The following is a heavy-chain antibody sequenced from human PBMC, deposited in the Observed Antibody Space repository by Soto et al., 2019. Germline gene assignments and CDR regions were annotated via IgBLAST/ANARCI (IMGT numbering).Heavy chain of an antibody. CDR3: ARRYGCNYDY. V-gene: IGHV4-59*08. D-gene: IGHD3-16*01. Sequence: PSETLSLTCTVSGGSISSYYWSWIRQPPGKGLEWIGYIYYSGSTNYNPSLKSRVTISVDTSKNQFSLKLSSVTAADTAVYYCARRYGCNYDYWGQGTLVTVSS. J-gene: IGHJ4*02. CDR2: IYYSGST. CDR1: GGSISSYY.